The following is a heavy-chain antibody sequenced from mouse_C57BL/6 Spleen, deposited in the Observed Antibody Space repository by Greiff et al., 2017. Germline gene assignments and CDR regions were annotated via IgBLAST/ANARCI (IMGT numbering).Heavy chain of an antibody. CDR2: IDPSDSYT. D-gene: IGHD2-4*01. CDR1: GYTFTSYW. J-gene: IGHJ3*01. V-gene: IGHV1-69*01. CDR3: ARYGDYDGGFAY. Sequence: QVQLQQPGAELVMPGASVKLSCKASGYTFTSYWMHWVKQRPGQGLEWIGEIDPSDSYTNYNQKFKGQSTLTVDKSSSTAYMQLSSLTSEDSAVYYCARYGDYDGGFAYWGQGTLVTVSA.